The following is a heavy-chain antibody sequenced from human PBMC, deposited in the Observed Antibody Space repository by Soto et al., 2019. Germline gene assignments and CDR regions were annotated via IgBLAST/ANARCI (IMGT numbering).Heavy chain of an antibody. CDR3: AKGDGYSIDYFDY. CDR2: FSGSGDST. CDR1: GFTFSSYA. J-gene: IGHJ4*02. D-gene: IGHD3-22*01. Sequence: GRSLRLSCPASGFTFSSYAMHWVRQAPGKGLEWVSGFSGSGDSTHYADSVKGRFSISRDNSKNTLYLQIKSLRAEDTAVYYCAKGDGYSIDYFDYWGQGTLVTVSS. V-gene: IGHV3-23*01.